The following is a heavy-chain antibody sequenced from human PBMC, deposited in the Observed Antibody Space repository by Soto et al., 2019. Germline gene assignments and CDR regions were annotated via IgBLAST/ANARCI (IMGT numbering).Heavy chain of an antibody. CDR2: INSDAYGGAI. CDR1: GFTFSNAW. D-gene: IGHD1-1*01. Sequence: EVQLVESGGGLVKPGGSLRLSCAGSGFTFSNAWMSWVRRTPGKGLEWVGRINSDAYGGAIDYAAPVPGRFTISRDDSKNTLLLQMNNLITADTAVYSCTTPKGRLERSTYDFWGQGTQVIVSS. V-gene: IGHV3-15*05. CDR3: TTPKGRLERSTYDF. J-gene: IGHJ4*02.